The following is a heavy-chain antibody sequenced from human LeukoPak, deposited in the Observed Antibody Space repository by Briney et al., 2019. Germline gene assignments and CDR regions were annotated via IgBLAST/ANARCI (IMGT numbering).Heavy chain of an antibody. V-gene: IGHV3-11*01. CDR2: ISSSGSTI. CDR1: RFTFSDYY. CDR3: ARDGPPNFDATMVLYYYYGMDV. D-gene: IGHD3-10*01. Sequence: PGGSLRLSCAASRFTFSDYYMSWIRQAPGKGLEWVSYISSSGSTIYYADSVKGRFTISRDNAKNSLYLQMNSLRAEDTAVYYCARDGPPNFDATMVLYYYYGMDVWGQGTTVTVSS. J-gene: IGHJ6*02.